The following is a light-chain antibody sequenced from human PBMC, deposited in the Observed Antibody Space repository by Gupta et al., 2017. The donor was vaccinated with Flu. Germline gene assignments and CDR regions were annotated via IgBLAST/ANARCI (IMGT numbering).Light chain of an antibody. V-gene: IGLV1-40*01. CDR1: TSNIGARYD. J-gene: IGLJ1*01. CDR3: QSFDNSASYV. CDR2: GNN. Sequence: QSVLTQPPSVPGAPGQRVTISCTGSTSNIGARYDVHWYQQVPGKAPKLLIYGNNNRPSGVPGRFSGSKSGTSASLAITGHQPEDEADYYCQSFDNSASYVFGSGTTVIVL.